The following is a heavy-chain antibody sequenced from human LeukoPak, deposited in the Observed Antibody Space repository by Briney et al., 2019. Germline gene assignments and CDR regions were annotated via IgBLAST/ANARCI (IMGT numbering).Heavy chain of an antibody. CDR3: ARDPREVYYGMDV. J-gene: IGHJ6*02. V-gene: IGHV1-2*02. CDR2: INPNSGGT. Sequence: AASVKVSSKASRYTFTGYYMHWVRQAPRQGLEWMGWINPNSGGTNYAQKLQGRVTMTRDTSISTAYMELSRLRSDDTAVYYCARDPREVYYGMDVWGQGTTVTVSS. CDR1: RYTFTGYY.